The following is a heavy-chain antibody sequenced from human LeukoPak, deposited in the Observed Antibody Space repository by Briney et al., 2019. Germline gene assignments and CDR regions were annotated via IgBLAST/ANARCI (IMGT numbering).Heavy chain of an antibody. CDR3: ARLNTVRGVMRSGGDY. V-gene: IGHV5-51*01. J-gene: IGHJ4*02. CDR2: IYPADSDT. D-gene: IGHD3-10*01. CDR1: GYSFSTYW. Sequence: GESLKISCKGSGYSFSTYWIGWVRQMPGKGLEWMGIIYPADSDTKYSPSFQGQVTISADKSISTAYLQWSSLKASDTAMYYCARLNTVRGVMRSGGDYWGQGTLVTVSS.